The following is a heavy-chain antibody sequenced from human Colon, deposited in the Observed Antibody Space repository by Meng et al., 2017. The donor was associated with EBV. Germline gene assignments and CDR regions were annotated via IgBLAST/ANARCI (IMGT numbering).Heavy chain of an antibody. CDR2: ISGSGLST. CDR3: ATALY. CDR1: GFTFSSSA. J-gene: IGHJ4*02. Sequence: VQWGEAGGGLVQPGGSRGLSCAASGFTFSSSALSWVRQAPGRGLEWVSTISGSGLSTYYAYSVKGRFTISRDNSKNTLYLQMHSLRAEDTALYYCATALYWGQGTLVTVSS. V-gene: IGHV3-23*04. D-gene: IGHD2-15*01.